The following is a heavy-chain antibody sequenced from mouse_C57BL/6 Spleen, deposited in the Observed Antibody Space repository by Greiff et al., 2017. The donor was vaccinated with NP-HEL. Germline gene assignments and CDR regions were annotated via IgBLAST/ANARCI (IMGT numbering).Heavy chain of an antibody. CDR1: GYTFTDYY. CDR3: ARLYYGRSYGY. D-gene: IGHD1-1*01. J-gene: IGHJ2*01. CDR2: INPNNGGT. Sequence: EVQLQQSGPELVKPGASVKISCKASGYTFTDYYMNWVKQSHGKSLEWIGDINPNNGGTSYNQKFKGKATLTVDKSSSTAYMELRSLTSEDSAVYYCARLYYGRSYGYWGQGTTLTVSS. V-gene: IGHV1-26*01.